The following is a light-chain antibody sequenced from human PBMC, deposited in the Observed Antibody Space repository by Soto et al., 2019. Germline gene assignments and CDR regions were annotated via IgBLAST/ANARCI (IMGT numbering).Light chain of an antibody. Sequence: IQLTQSPSSLSASVGDRVTITCRASQSISDYLNWYQQKPGKAPKLLISDVSTLERGVPSRFSGSGSATEFTLTISGLQPDDFATYYCQQYKDYVYTFGQGTKVDIK. V-gene: IGKV1D-13*01. J-gene: IGKJ2*01. CDR1: QSISDY. CDR3: QQYKDYVYT. CDR2: DVS.